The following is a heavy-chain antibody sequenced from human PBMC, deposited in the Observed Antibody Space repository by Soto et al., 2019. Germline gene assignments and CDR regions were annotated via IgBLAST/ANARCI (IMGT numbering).Heavy chain of an antibody. CDR3: AMVGVYVTPSPQDV. V-gene: IGHV1-18*01. D-gene: IGHD3-16*01. CDR2: INTYNGNT. J-gene: IGHJ6*02. Sequence: ASVKVSCKASGYTFTTYGITWARQAPGQGLEWMGWINTYNGNTNYAQNLQGRVTLTTDTSTSTAYMELTSLRSNDTAIYYCAMVGVYVTPSPQDVWGQGTTVTVSS. CDR1: GYTFTTYG.